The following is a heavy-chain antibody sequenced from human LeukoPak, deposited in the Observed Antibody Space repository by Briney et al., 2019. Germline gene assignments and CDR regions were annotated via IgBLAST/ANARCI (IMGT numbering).Heavy chain of an antibody. CDR3: ARRSRYYYDGSGSPLDY. CDR2: IYPGDSDT. J-gene: IGHJ4*02. V-gene: IGHV5-51*01. Sequence: GESLQISCKGSGYNFTSYWIGWVRQMPGKGLGWMGIIYPGDSDTRYSPSFQGQVTISADKSISTAYLQWSSLKASDTAMYYCARRSRYYYDGSGSPLDYWGQGTLVTVSS. D-gene: IGHD3-22*01. CDR1: GYNFTSYW.